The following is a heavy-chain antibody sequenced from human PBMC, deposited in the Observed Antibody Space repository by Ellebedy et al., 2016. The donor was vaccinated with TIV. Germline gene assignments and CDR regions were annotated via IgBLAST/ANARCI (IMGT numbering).Heavy chain of an antibody. Sequence: PGGSLRLSCAASGFTFTSYAMSWVRQAPGKWLEWVSGVGVSGDTTYYADSVKGRFTISRDNSKSTLYLQIHSLRDEDTDIYFCARGRSGTYIHHAFDYWGQGALVTVSS. CDR3: ARGRSGTYIHHAFDY. CDR1: GFTFTSYA. CDR2: VGVSGDTT. V-gene: IGHV3-23*01. J-gene: IGHJ4*02. D-gene: IGHD1-14*01.